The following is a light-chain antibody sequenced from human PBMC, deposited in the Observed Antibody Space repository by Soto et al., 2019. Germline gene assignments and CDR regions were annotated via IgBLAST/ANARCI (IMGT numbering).Light chain of an antibody. CDR2: DDR. V-gene: IGLV3-21*02. CDR1: NIGNKN. CDR3: QVWDSRSDHVV. J-gene: IGLJ3*02. Sequence: VLTQPPSVSVAPGQTATITCGGNNIGNKNVHWFQQRPGQAPLLVVYDDRDRPSGIPERFSGSNSGNTATLTISRVEAGDEADYYCQVWDSRSDHVVFGGGTKLTVL.